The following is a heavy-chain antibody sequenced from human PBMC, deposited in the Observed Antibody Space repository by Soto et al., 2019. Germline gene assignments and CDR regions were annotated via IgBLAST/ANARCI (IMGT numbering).Heavy chain of an antibody. CDR1: GFTFSMYW. V-gene: IGHV3-74*01. D-gene: IGHD1-1*01. CDR3: TRGPRSTSTGTGAF. J-gene: IGHJ4*02. CDR2: INDDGIST. Sequence: GGSLRLSCAASGFTFSMYWMHWVRQVPGKGPEWVSRINDDGISTNYADSVKGRFTISRDNAKNTLYLQMNALRVEDAAVYYCTRGPRSTSTGTGAFWGQGTLVTVSS.